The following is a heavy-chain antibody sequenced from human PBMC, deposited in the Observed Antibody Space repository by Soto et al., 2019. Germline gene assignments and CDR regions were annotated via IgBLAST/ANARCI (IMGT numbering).Heavy chain of an antibody. CDR2: ISYSGST. V-gene: IGHV4-31*03. Sequence: SETLSLTCTVSAISRGSYYWTWIRHYPGMGLEWIGSISYSGSTYYNPSVKSRVPISVDTSKNQFSLRLSSMTAADTAVYYCARAPGRWLQFDFWGQGTLVTVSS. D-gene: IGHD3-10*01. CDR3: ARAPGRWLQFDF. CDR1: AISRGSYY. J-gene: IGHJ4*02.